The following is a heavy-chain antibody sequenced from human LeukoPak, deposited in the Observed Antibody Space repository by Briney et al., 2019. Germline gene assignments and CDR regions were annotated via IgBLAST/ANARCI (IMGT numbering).Heavy chain of an antibody. CDR3: ARDYIGSGYSSSHNWFDP. J-gene: IGHJ5*02. CDR2: IYYSGST. CDR1: GGSISSHY. D-gene: IGHD6-6*01. V-gene: IGHV4-59*11. Sequence: SETLSLTCTVSGGSISSHYWSWIRQPPGKGLEWIGYIYYSGSTNYNPSLKSRVTISVDTSKNQFSLELSSVTAADTAVYYCARDYIGSGYSSSHNWFDPWGQGTLVTVSS.